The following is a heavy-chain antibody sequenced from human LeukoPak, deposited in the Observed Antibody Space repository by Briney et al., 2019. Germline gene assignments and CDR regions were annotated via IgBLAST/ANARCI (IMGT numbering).Heavy chain of an antibody. CDR2: IYYTGST. Sequence: SETLSLTCTVSGGSISSYYWCWIRQPPGKGLEWIAYIYYTGSTDYNPSLKSRVTMSLDTSKNQFSLKLTSVNAADTAVYYCAGGHQRAGYTYFDYWGQGTLVTVSS. J-gene: IGHJ4*02. CDR1: GGSISSYY. CDR3: AGGHQRAGYTYFDY. D-gene: IGHD5-24*01. V-gene: IGHV4-59*01.